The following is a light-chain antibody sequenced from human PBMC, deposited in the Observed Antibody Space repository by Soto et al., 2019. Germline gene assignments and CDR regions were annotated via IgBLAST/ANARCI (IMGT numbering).Light chain of an antibody. CDR1: QDISNY. CDR3: QQYDNRPLT. CDR2: DAS. J-gene: IGKJ4*01. V-gene: IGKV1-33*01. Sequence: DLQMTQSPSSLSASVGDRVTITCQASQDISNYLNWYQQKPGKAPKLLIYDASNLETGLTSRISGSGSGTDFTFTISSLQPEDIAKYYGQQYDNRPLTFGGGTKVESK.